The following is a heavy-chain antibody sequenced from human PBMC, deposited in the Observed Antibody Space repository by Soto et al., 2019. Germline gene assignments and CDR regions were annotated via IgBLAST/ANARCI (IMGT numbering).Heavy chain of an antibody. Sequence: EVQLLESGGGLVQPGGSLRLSCAASGFTFSDYWMHWVRQVPGKGLVWVSRISGDASSTSYADSVKGRFTISRDNAKNTLYVQMNSLRAEDTAVYYCARGIGYSAQDYWGQGTPVTVSS. CDR2: ISGDASST. CDR3: ARGIGYSAQDY. D-gene: IGHD1-1*01. V-gene: IGHV3-74*02. J-gene: IGHJ4*02. CDR1: GFTFSDYW.